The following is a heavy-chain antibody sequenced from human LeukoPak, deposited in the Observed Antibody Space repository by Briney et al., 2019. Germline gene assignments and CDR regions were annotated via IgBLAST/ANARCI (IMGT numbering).Heavy chain of an antibody. J-gene: IGHJ5*01. Sequence: ASVNVSYMSSGYTFTTYGVSWVRQAPGQGLEWMGWVSGYTGNTNYAERFQGRVTMTTDTSTTTVYMELTSLRSDDTAVYYCARGEVPASLYFFPSWGDRTLVTVS. CDR3: ARGEVPASLYFFPS. D-gene: IGHD2-2*01. V-gene: IGHV1-18*01. CDR1: GYTFTTYG. CDR2: VSGYTGNT.